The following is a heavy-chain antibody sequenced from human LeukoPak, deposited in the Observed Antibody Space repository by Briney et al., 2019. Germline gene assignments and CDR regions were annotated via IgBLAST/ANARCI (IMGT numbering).Heavy chain of an antibody. CDR1: GFTFSTYG. CDR3: ARLDTAMDYSAFDI. Sequence: GGSLRLSCAASGFTFSTYGMHWVRQAPGKGLEWVSSISSSSSYIHYADSVKGRSTISRDNAKNSLYLQMNSLRAEDTAVYYCARLDTAMDYSAFDIWGQGTMVTVSS. CDR2: ISSSSSYI. J-gene: IGHJ3*02. D-gene: IGHD5-18*01. V-gene: IGHV3-21*01.